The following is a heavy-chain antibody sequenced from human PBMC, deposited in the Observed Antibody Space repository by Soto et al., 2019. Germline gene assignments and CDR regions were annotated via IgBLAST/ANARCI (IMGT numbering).Heavy chain of an antibody. J-gene: IGHJ3*02. CDR3: ARDRNSGGRPDAFDI. D-gene: IGHD1-26*01. V-gene: IGHV4-38-2*02. Sequence: SETLSLTCTVSDYSIGSGYYWGWIRQPPGKGLEWIGSIIHSGNTNYNPSLKSRVTVSVDTSKNQFSLKLSSVIAADTAVYYCARDRNSGGRPDAFDIWGQGTMVTVSS. CDR2: IIHSGNT. CDR1: DYSIGSGYY.